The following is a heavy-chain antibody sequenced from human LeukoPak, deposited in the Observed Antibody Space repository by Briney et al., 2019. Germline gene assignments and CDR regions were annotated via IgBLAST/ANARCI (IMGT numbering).Heavy chain of an antibody. CDR2: INHSGST. V-gene: IGHV4-34*01. CDR1: GFTFDDYG. D-gene: IGHD5-12*01. Sequence: PGGSQRLSCAASGFTFDDYGMSWVRQAPGKGLEWIGEINHSGSTNYNPSLKSRVTISVDTSKNQFSLKLSSVTAADTAVYYCARGTIVATIGLWGQGTLVTVSS. J-gene: IGHJ4*02. CDR3: ARGTIVATIGL.